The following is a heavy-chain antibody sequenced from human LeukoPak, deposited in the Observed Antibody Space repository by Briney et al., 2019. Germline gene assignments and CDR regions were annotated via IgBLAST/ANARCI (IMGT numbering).Heavy chain of an antibody. V-gene: IGHV4-39*07. CDR1: GGSISSSSYY. CDR3: ARVSPYYDSSGYHDAFDI. D-gene: IGHD3-22*01. Sequence: SETLSLTCTVSGGSISSSSYYWGWIRQPPGKGLEWIGTIYYSGSTYYNPSLKSRVTISVDTSKNQFSLKLSSVTAADTAVYYCARVSPYYDSSGYHDAFDIWGQGTMVTVSS. CDR2: IYYSGST. J-gene: IGHJ3*02.